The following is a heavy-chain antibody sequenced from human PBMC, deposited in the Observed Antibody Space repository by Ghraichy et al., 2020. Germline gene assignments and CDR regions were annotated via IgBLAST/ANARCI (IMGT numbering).Heavy chain of an antibody. J-gene: IGHJ4*02. CDR1: GFTFSSYW. D-gene: IGHD3-22*01. V-gene: IGHV3-7*03. CDR2: IKQDGSEK. Sequence: GGSLRLSCAASGFTFSSYWMSWVRQAPGKGLEWVANIKQDGSEKYYVDSVKGRFTISRDNSKNSLYLQMNSLRAEDTAVYYCARVGDYDSSAYYYRFDYWGQGTLVTVSS. CDR3: ARVGDYDSSAYYYRFDY.